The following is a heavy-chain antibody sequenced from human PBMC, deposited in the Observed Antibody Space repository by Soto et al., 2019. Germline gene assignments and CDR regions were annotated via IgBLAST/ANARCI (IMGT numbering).Heavy chain of an antibody. CDR3: ARATLLSAESLHENYFDD. Sequence: QVQLVQSGAEVKKPGSSLKVSCKASGGTFGNSGVSWVRQAPGQGPEWMGGIIPIFDTTNSAQKFQGRVTISAYVSTSYTELSSLRSEDTAVYYCARATLLSAESLHENYFDDWRQGHQVTVSS. CDR2: IIPIFDTT. D-gene: IGHD2-15*01. J-gene: IGHJ4*02. V-gene: IGHV1-69*01. CDR1: GGTFGNSG.